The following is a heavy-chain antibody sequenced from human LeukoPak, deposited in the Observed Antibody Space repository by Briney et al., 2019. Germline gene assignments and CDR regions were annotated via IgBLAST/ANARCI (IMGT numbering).Heavy chain of an antibody. J-gene: IGHJ2*01. CDR3: ARGFWSGYELSYWYFDL. V-gene: IGHV1-2*06. CDR1: GYTFTNYY. Sequence: ASVKVSCKASGYTFTNYYIHWVRQAPGQGLEWMGRINPNSGDTNYAQKFQGRVTMTRDTSISTAYMELSRLRSDDTAVYYCARGFWSGYELSYWYFDLWGRGTLVTVSS. D-gene: IGHD3-3*01. CDR2: INPNSGDT.